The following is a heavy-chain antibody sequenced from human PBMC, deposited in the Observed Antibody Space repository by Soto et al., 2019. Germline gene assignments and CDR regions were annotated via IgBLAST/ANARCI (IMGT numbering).Heavy chain of an antibody. D-gene: IGHD2-2*01. J-gene: IGHJ6*02. CDR1: GGSFSGYY. CDR3: ARLLGYCSSTSCAAWGYNYYYGMDV. CDR2: INHSGST. V-gene: IGHV4-34*01. Sequence: SETLSLTCAVYGGSFSGYYWSWIRQPPGKGLEWIGEINHSGSTNYNPSLKSRVTISVDTSKNQFSLKLSSVTAADTAVYYCARLLGYCSSTSCAAWGYNYYYGMDVWGQGTTVTVSS.